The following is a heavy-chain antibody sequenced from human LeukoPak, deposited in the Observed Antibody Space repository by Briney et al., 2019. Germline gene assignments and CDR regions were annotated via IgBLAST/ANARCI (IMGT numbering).Heavy chain of an antibody. D-gene: IGHD5-12*01. CDR3: ARDSGYDVYRFDY. J-gene: IGHJ4*02. CDR1: GFTFSDHY. Sequence: GGSLRLSCAASGFTFSDHYMSWIRQAPGKGLEWVSYISDGGSTIFYADSVKGRFTISRDNSKNTLYLQMNSLRAEDTAVYYCARDSGYDVYRFDYWGQGTLVTVSS. V-gene: IGHV3-11*01. CDR2: ISDGGSTI.